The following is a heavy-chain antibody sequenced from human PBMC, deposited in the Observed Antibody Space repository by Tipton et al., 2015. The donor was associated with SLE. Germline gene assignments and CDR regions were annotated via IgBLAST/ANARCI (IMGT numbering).Heavy chain of an antibody. J-gene: IGHJ3*02. V-gene: IGHV5-51*01. CDR3: ARPARVLEWFSAFDI. D-gene: IGHD3-3*01. CDR2: IYPGDSDT. CDR1: GYSFTSYW. Sequence: QLVQSGGGLVQPGGSLRLSCKGSGYSFTSYWIGWVRQMPGKGLEWMGIIYPGDSDTRYSPSFQGQVTISADKSISTAYLQWSSLKASDTAMYYCARPARVLEWFSAFDIWGQGTMVTVSS.